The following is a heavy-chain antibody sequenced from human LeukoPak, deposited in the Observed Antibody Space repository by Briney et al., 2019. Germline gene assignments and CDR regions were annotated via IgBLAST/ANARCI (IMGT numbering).Heavy chain of an antibody. CDR2: INHSGST. CDR3: ARGVRYCSSTSCYEFDY. D-gene: IGHD2-2*01. CDR1: GGSFSGYY. J-gene: IGHJ4*02. V-gene: IGHV4-34*01. Sequence: SETLSLTCAVYGGSFSGYYWSWIRQPPGKGLEWIGEINHSGSTNYNPSLKSRVTISVGTSKNQFSLKLSSVTAADTAVYYCARGVRYCSSTSCYEFDYWGQGTLVTVSS.